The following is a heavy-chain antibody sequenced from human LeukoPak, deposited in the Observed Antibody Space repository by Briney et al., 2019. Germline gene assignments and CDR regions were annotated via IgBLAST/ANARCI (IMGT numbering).Heavy chain of an antibody. D-gene: IGHD2-15*01. CDR1: GFTFSRYG. J-gene: IGHJ4*02. Sequence: GGSLRLSCAASGFTFSRYGLHWVRQAPGKGLEWVAFIRDDGSTRYYADSVKGRFTVSRDNSRNTLYLQMNSLRADDTAVYYCARGYCTGGSCSKYDYWGQGTLVTVSS. CDR2: IRDDGSTR. V-gene: IGHV3-30*02. CDR3: ARGYCTGGSCSKYDY.